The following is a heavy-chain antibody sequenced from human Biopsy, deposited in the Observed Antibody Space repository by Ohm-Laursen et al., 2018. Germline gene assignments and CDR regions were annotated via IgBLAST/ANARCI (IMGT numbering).Heavy chain of an antibody. CDR2: IIAVSGLV. CDR3: ATPFQYYDSWGGYPLFDH. CDR1: GGTFSNYA. D-gene: IGHD3-3*01. J-gene: IGHJ4*02. V-gene: IGHV1-69*17. Sequence: GSSVKVSCKASGGTFSNYAISWVRQAPGEGLEWMGGIIAVSGLVNYAPKFQGRVSITADKSTTTAYMELSNLKSEDTAVYYCATPFQYYDSWGGYPLFDHWGQGTLVTVSS.